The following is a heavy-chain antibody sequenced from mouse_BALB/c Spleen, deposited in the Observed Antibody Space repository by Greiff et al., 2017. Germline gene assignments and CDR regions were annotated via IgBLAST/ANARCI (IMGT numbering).Heavy chain of an antibody. CDR1: GYTFTSYV. V-gene: IGHV1-14*01. CDR3: ARPYYRYDGNYYAMDY. Sequence: VQLQQPGPELVKPGASVKMSCKASGYTFTSYVMHWVKQKPGQGLEWIGYINPYNDGTKYNEKFKGKATLTSDKSSSTAYMELSSLTSEDSAVYYCARPYYRYDGNYYAMDYWGQGTSVTVSS. D-gene: IGHD2-14*01. J-gene: IGHJ4*01. CDR2: INPYNDGT.